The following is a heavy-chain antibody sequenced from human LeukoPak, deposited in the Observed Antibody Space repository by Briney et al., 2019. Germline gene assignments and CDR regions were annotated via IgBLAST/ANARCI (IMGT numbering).Heavy chain of an antibody. V-gene: IGHV3-23*01. J-gene: IGHJ4*02. CDR3: ATLASSGWYFDY. CDR1: GFTFTTYA. D-gene: IGHD6-19*01. CDR2: ISDSGKST. Sequence: GGSLRLSCAASGFTFTTYAMRWVRQAPGKGLEWVSGISDSGKSTYYADSVKGRFTISRDNSKNTLYMQINSLRVEDTAVYYCATLASSGWYFDYWGQGTLVTVSS.